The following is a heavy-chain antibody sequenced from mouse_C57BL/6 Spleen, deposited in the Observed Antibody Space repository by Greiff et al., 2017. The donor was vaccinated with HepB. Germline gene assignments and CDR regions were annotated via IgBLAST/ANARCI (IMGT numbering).Heavy chain of an antibody. J-gene: IGHJ4*01. CDR1: GYAFSSSW. Sequence: VKLQESGPELVKPGASVKISCKASGYAFSSSWMNWVKQRPGKGLEWIGRIYPGDGDTNYNGKFKGKATLTADKSSSTAYMQLSSLTSEDSAVYFCARKTTVADYAMDYWGQGTSVTVSS. V-gene: IGHV1-82*01. D-gene: IGHD1-1*01. CDR3: ARKTTVADYAMDY. CDR2: IYPGDGDT.